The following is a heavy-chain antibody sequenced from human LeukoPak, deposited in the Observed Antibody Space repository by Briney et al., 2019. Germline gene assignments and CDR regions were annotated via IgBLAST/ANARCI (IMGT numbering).Heavy chain of an antibody. J-gene: IGHJ5*02. D-gene: IGHD2-21*01. Sequence: SQTLSLTCPVSGGSTSSDYYWTWIRQTPEQVLAWIGCIYYSGRSYYNLSLKSRVTISVDTSKNQFSLKLGSVTAADTAVYYCARGGIRYCGTGGCFGDFDPWGPGTLVTVSS. CDR1: GGSTSSDYY. CDR3: ARGGIRYCGTGGCFGDFDP. CDR2: IYYSGRS. V-gene: IGHV4-30-4*01.